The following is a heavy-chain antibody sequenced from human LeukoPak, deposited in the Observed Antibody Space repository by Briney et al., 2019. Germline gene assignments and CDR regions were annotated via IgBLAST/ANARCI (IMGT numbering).Heavy chain of an antibody. J-gene: IGHJ5*02. V-gene: IGHV4-39*07. CDR1: GGSVSSNSYS. CDR2: IYYSGST. Sequence: SETLSLTCTVSGGSVSSNSYSWGWLRQPPGKGLEWIGTIYYSGSTYYNPSLKSRVTILVDTSKNQFSLKLSSLTAADTALYYCARDFWSGGNWSDPGGQGTLVTVSS. CDR3: ARDFWSGGNWSDP. D-gene: IGHD3-3*01.